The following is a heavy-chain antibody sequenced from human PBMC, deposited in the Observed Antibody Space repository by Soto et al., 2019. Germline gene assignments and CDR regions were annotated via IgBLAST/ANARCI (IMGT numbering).Heavy chain of an antibody. CDR2: IIPIFGKP. Sequence: QVQLVQSGAELKKPGSSVKVSCKASGDTFSSYSITWLRQAPGQRLEWMGGIIPIFGKPTYAQKFQGRVAITADDSTITVHMEPTRLTSEDTAVYYCARGPGIWTSFEIWGQGKMVSVSS. J-gene: IGHJ3*02. CDR1: GDTFSSYS. D-gene: IGHD3-3*01. CDR3: ARGPGIWTSFEI. V-gene: IGHV1-69*01.